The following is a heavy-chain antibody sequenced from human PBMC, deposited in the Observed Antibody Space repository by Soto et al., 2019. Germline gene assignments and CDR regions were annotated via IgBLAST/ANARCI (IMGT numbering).Heavy chain of an antibody. J-gene: IGHJ5*02. D-gene: IGHD3-22*01. CDR1: GFTFSSYA. CDR2: ISYDGSNK. Sequence: QVQLVESGGGVVQPGRSLRLSCAASGFTFSSYAMHWVRQAPGKGLEWVAGISYDGSNKYYADSVKGRFTISRDNSKNTLYLPMNSLRAEDTAVYYCARMAYYYYSSGSWGQGTLVTVSS. CDR3: ARMAYYYYSSGS. V-gene: IGHV3-30-3*01.